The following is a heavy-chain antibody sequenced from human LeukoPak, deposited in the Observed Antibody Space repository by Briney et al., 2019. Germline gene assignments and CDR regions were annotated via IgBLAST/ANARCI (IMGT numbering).Heavy chain of an antibody. J-gene: IGHJ4*02. Sequence: SETLSLTCTVSGGSISSSSHCWGWIRQPPGKGLEWIGSIYYSGSTYYNPSLKSRVTISVDTSKKQFSLKLSSVTAADTAVYYCASFALYYSYGLDCWGQGTLVTVSS. D-gene: IGHD5-18*01. CDR2: IYYSGST. CDR1: GGSISSSSHC. V-gene: IGHV4-39*01. CDR3: ASFALYYSYGLDC.